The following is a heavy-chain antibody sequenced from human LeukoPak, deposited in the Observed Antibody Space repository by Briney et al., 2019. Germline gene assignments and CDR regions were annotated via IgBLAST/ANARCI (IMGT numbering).Heavy chain of an antibody. V-gene: IGHV3-23*01. Sequence: SGGSLRLSCAASGFTFTNYAMSWVRQAPGKGLEWVSAISGSGGSTYYADSVKGRFTISRDNSKNTLYLQMNSLRAEDTAVYYCARGFYDSSGYYSFYMTYYYYGMDVWGQGTTVTVSS. CDR1: GFTFTNYA. J-gene: IGHJ6*02. CDR2: ISGSGGST. D-gene: IGHD3-22*01. CDR3: ARGFYDSSGYYSFYMTYYYYGMDV.